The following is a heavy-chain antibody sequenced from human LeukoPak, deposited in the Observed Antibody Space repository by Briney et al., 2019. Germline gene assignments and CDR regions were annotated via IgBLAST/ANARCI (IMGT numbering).Heavy chain of an antibody. CDR1: GFTFSSYY. Sequence: PGGSLRLSCASSGFTFSSYYMHWVRQAPGKGLEWVAVIRYDGSNKYYAESVKGRFTISRGDSKNTLYLQMNSLRAEDTAAYYCARDLVGYCTGGSCHNVANWGQGTLVTVSS. CDR3: ARDLVGYCTGGSCHNVAN. CDR2: IRYDGSNK. D-gene: IGHD2-15*01. V-gene: IGHV3-33*01. J-gene: IGHJ4*02.